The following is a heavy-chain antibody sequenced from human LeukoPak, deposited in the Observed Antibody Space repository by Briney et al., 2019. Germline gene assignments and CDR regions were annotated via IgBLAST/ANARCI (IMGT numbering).Heavy chain of an antibody. CDR1: GGSISSSGYY. D-gene: IGHD2/OR15-2a*01. Sequence: SETLSLTCTVSGGSISSSGYYWGWVRQPPGKDLEWIGSVYHSGSTYYNPSLQSRVNILVDTSKNQFSLSLTSVTAADTAVYYCARSYFSVGAFDIWGQGTMVTVSS. CDR3: ARSYFSVGAFDI. CDR2: VYHSGST. V-gene: IGHV4-39*07. J-gene: IGHJ3*02.